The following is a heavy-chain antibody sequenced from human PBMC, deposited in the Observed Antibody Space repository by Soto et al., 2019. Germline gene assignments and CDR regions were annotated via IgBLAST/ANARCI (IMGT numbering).Heavy chain of an antibody. CDR1: GYTFTSYD. J-gene: IGHJ4*02. V-gene: IGHV1-8*01. CDR3: ARGRILWFGELFDY. Sequence: ASVKVSCKPSGYTFTSYDINWVRQATGQGLEWMGWMNPNSGNTGYAQKFQGRVTMTRNTSISTAYMELSSLRSEDTAVYYCARGRILWFGELFDYWGQGTLVTVSS. D-gene: IGHD3-10*01. CDR2: MNPNSGNT.